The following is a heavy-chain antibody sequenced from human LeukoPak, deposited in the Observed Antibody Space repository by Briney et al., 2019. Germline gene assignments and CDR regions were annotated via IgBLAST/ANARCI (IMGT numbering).Heavy chain of an antibody. V-gene: IGHV1-18*01. J-gene: IGHJ4*02. CDR2: ISAYNGNT. CDR1: GYTFTSYG. D-gene: IGHD3-22*01. CDR3: ARDLEYYYDSSGYIY. Sequence: ASVKVSCKASGYTFTSYGISWVQQAPGQGLEWMGWISAYNGNTNYAQKLQGRVTMTTDTSTSTAYMELRSLRSDDTAVYYCARDLEYYYDSSGYIYWGQGTLVTVSS.